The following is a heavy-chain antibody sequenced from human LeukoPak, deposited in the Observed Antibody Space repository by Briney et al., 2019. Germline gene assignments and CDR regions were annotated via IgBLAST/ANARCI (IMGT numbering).Heavy chain of an antibody. CDR1: GGSISSYY. V-gene: IGHV4-4*07. D-gene: IGHD3-10*01. J-gene: IGHJ5*02. CDR3: ARDRPLLWFGESNWFDP. Sequence: SETLSLTXTVSGGSISSYYWSWIRQPAGKGLEWIGRIYTSGSTNYNPSLKSRVTMSVDTSKNQFSLKLSSVTAADTAVYYCARDRPLLWFGESNWFDPWGQGTLVTVSS. CDR2: IYTSGST.